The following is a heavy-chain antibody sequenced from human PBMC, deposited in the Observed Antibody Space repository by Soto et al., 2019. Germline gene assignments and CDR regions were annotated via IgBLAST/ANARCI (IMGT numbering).Heavy chain of an antibody. CDR3: AKDLGCGYYDSSGYYSCYYYGMDV. D-gene: IGHD3-22*01. Sequence: GGSLRLSCAASGFTFSSYAMSWVRQAPGKGLEWVSAISGSGGSTYYADSVKGRFTISRDNSKNTLYLQMNSLRAEDTAVYYCAKDLGCGYYDSSGYYSCYYYGMDVWGQGTTVTVSS. CDR1: GFTFSSYA. CDR2: ISGSGGST. J-gene: IGHJ6*02. V-gene: IGHV3-23*01.